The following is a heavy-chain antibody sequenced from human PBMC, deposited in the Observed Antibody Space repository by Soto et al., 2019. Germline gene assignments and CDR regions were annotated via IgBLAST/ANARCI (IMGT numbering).Heavy chain of an antibody. J-gene: IGHJ4*02. V-gene: IGHV3-33*01. CDR1: GFTFSSYA. CDR2: IWYDGSNK. Sequence: GGSLRLSCAASGFTFSSYAMHWVRQAPGKGLEWVAVIWYDGSNKYYADSVKGRFTISRDNSKDTLYLQMNSLRAEDTAVYYCARDVNRGGYSSSWLAYWGQGTLVTVSS. D-gene: IGHD6-13*01. CDR3: ARDVNRGGYSSSWLAY.